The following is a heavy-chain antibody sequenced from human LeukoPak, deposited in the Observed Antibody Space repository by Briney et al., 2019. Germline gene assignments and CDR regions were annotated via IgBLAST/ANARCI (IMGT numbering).Heavy chain of an antibody. CDR3: AGAIAAAPRGYDFYYIDV. J-gene: IGHJ6*03. Sequence: SETLSLTCTVSGDSITNTFLNWIRQTAGKALEWIGRTYNDGTTDHNPSLKSRVIMSIDTSIDTSKKQFSLKLTSVTSADTAVYYCAGAIAAAPRGYDFYYIDVWGTGTTVTVSS. CDR1: GDSITNTF. CDR2: TYNDGTT. D-gene: IGHD6-25*01. V-gene: IGHV4-4*07.